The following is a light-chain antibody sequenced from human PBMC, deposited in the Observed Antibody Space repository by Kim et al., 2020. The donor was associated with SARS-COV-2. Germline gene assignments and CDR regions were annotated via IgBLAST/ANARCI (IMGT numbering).Light chain of an antibody. CDR2: GAS. Sequence: PGERVTLSCRASQSVPSNYLAWYPQRPGQAPRLLISGASNRATVIPGRFSGSGSGTDFTLTISRLEPEDFVMYYCQQYGKAPITFGQGTRLEIK. J-gene: IGKJ5*01. V-gene: IGKV3-20*01. CDR1: QSVPSNY. CDR3: QQYGKAPIT.